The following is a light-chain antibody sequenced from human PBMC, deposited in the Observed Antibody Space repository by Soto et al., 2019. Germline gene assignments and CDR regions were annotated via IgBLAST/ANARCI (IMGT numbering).Light chain of an antibody. CDR2: DAS. J-gene: IGKJ1*01. Sequence: DIQMTQSPSTLSASVGDIFTITCRASQSIGSWLAWYQQKPGKAPNLLIYDASSLESGVPSRFSGSGSGTEFTLTISSLQPDDFASYYCQQYNSYSRTFGQGTKVDIK. CDR1: QSIGSW. CDR3: QQYNSYSRT. V-gene: IGKV1-5*01.